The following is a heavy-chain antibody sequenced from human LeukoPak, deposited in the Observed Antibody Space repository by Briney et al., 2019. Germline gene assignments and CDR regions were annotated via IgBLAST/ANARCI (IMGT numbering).Heavy chain of an antibody. CDR1: GFTVSSNY. Sequence: GGSLRLSCAASGFTVSSNYMSWVRQAPGKGLEWVSAISGSGGSTYYAGSVKGRFTISRDNSKNTLYLQMNSLRAEDTAVYYCAKKEEQWLVTDAFDIWGQGTMVTVSS. J-gene: IGHJ3*02. CDR3: AKKEEQWLVTDAFDI. V-gene: IGHV3-23*01. CDR2: ISGSGGST. D-gene: IGHD6-19*01.